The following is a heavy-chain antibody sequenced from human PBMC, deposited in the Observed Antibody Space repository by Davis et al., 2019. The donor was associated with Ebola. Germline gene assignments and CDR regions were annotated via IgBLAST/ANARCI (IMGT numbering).Heavy chain of an antibody. CDR1: GFTFSSYA. J-gene: IGHJ5*02. CDR2: ISYDGSNK. Sequence: PGGSLRLSCAASGFTFSSYAMHWVRQAPGKGLEWVAVISYDGSNKYYADSVKGRFTISRDNSKNTLYLQMNSLRAEDTAVYYCARDIRGWYAYWFDPWGQGTLVTVSS. D-gene: IGHD6-19*01. V-gene: IGHV3-30-3*01. CDR3: ARDIRGWYAYWFDP.